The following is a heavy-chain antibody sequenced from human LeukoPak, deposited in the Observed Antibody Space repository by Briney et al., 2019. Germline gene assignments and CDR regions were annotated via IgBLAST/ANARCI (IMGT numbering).Heavy chain of an antibody. J-gene: IGHJ4*02. CDR1: GFTFSSYS. CDR2: ISSSSSTI. CDR3: ARDHPGYYDSSGPDY. D-gene: IGHD3-22*01. Sequence: GRSLRLSCAASGFTFSSYSMNWVRQAPGKGLEWVSYISSSSSTIYYADSVKGRFTISRDNAKNSLYLQMNSLRAEDTAVYYCARDHPGYYDSSGPDYWGQGTLVTVSS. V-gene: IGHV3-48*04.